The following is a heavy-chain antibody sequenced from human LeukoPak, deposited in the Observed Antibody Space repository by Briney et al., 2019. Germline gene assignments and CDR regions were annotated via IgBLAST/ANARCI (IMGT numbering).Heavy chain of an antibody. CDR3: AKGTCGGGTCHLDS. V-gene: IGHV3-23*01. CDR1: GFTFSTYA. J-gene: IGHJ4*02. D-gene: IGHD2-21*01. CDR2: ISGMGGAT. Sequence: GGSLILSCAASGFTFSTYAMNWVRQAPGKGLEWVSVISGMGGATYYADSVKGRFTISRDNSENTLFLQMNSLRAEDTAVYYCAKGTCGGGTCHLDSWGQGTLVTVSS.